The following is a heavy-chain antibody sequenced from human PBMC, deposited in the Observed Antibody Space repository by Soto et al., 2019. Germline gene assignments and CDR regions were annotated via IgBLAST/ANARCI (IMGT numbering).Heavy chain of an antibody. J-gene: IGHJ5*02. CDR2: ISSSSSTL. CDR1: GFTFSSYS. CDR3: ARGLRFLEWSTMAS. Sequence: EVQLVESGGGLVQPGGSLRLSCAASGFTFSSYSMNWVRQAPGKGLEWVSYISSSSSTLYYSDSVKGRFTSSRDNDKNSLYLQMNSLRAEDTAVYYCARGLRFLEWSTMASWGQGTLVTVSS. D-gene: IGHD3-3*01. V-gene: IGHV3-48*01.